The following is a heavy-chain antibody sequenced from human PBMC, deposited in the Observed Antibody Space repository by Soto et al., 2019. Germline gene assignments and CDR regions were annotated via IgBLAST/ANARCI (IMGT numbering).Heavy chain of an antibody. CDR2: INWNGGST. Sequence: GGSLRLSCAASGFTFDDYGMSWVRQAPGKGLEWVSGINWNGGSTGYADSVKGRFTISRDNAKNSLYLQMNSLRAEDTALYYCARAIYCSGGSCYGFDYWGQGTLVTVSS. V-gene: IGHV3-20*04. CDR3: ARAIYCSGGSCYGFDY. CDR1: GFTFDDYG. D-gene: IGHD2-15*01. J-gene: IGHJ4*02.